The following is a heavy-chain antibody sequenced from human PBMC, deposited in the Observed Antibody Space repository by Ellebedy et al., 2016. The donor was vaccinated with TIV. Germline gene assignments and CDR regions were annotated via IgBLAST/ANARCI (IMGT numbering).Heavy chain of an antibody. CDR3: AKDLAAGTTLRLDY. Sequence: GESLKISCAASGFTFSSMNWVRQAPGKGLEWVSSISSSCSYIYYADSVKGRFTISRDNSKNTLYLQMNSLRAEDTAVYYCAKDLAAGTTLRLDYWGQGTLVTVSS. J-gene: IGHJ4*02. CDR2: ISSSCSYI. D-gene: IGHD1-1*01. V-gene: IGHV3-21*04. CDR1: GFTFSS.